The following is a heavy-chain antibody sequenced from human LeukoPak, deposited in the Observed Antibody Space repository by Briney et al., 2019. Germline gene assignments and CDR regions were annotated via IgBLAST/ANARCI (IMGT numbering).Heavy chain of an antibody. Sequence: SETLSLTCAVSGGSISSGGYSWSRIRQPPGKGLEWIGYIYHSGSTYYNPSLKSRVTISVDRSKNQFSLKLSSVTAADTAVYYWARGGDSGSPSAAFDYWGQGTLVTVSS. CDR2: IYHSGST. CDR1: GGSISSGGYS. J-gene: IGHJ4*02. V-gene: IGHV4-30-2*01. CDR3: ARGGDSGSPSAAFDY. D-gene: IGHD3-10*01.